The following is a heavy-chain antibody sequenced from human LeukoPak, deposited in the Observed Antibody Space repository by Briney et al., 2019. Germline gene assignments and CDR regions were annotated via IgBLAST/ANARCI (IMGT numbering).Heavy chain of an antibody. J-gene: IGHJ1*01. V-gene: IGHV3-53*01. CDR3: VTDGGLLPYYFTY. CDR2: IYSGGTT. Sequence: GGSLRLSCAASGFSVSSNFMSWVRQAPGKGLEWVSVIYSGGTTYYADSVKGRFTISRDNSKNTLSLQMNSLRAEDTAVYYCVTDGGLLPYYFTYWGQGTLVTVSS. D-gene: IGHD3-16*01. CDR1: GFSVSSNF.